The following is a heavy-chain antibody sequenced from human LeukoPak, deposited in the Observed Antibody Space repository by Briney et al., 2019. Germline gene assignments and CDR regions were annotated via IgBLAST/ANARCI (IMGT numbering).Heavy chain of an antibody. V-gene: IGHV4-61*02. CDR2: IYTSGST. Sequence: PSQTLSLTCTVSGGSISSGSYYWSWIRQPAGKGLEWIGRIYTSGSTNYNPSLKSRVTISVDTSKNQFSLKLSSVTAADTAVYYCARTHSSGWSGSYWYFDLWGRGTLSLSPQ. J-gene: IGHJ2*01. CDR3: ARTHSSGWSGSYWYFDL. D-gene: IGHD6-19*01. CDR1: GGSISSGSYY.